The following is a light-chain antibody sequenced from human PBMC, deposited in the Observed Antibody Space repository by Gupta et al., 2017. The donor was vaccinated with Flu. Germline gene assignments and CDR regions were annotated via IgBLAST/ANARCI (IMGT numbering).Light chain of an antibody. CDR3: QSADDSVSYV. CDR1: VLARYR. V-gene: IGLV3-25*03. J-gene: IGLJ1*01. CDR2: RDT. Sequence: SYELTQTPSVSVSPGQTARTTCSGDVLARYRAYWYQQKPGQAPVVVIYRDTERPSGTPERFSGSASESTATLTIFEVQAEDEADYYCQSADDSVSYVFGPGTKVTVL.